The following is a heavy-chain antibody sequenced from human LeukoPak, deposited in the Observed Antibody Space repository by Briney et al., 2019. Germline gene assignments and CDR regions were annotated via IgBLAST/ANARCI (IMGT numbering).Heavy chain of an antibody. CDR3: ARSSGYSSSGGLNWFDT. Sequence: SETLSLTCTVSGGSISSSSHYWGWIRQPPGKGLEWIGSIYYSGSTYYNPSLKSRVTISVDTSKNQFSLKLSSVTAADTAVYYCARSSGYSSSGGLNWFDTWGQGTLVTVSS. CDR2: IYYSGST. CDR1: GGSISSSSHY. V-gene: IGHV4-39*01. D-gene: IGHD6-13*01. J-gene: IGHJ5*02.